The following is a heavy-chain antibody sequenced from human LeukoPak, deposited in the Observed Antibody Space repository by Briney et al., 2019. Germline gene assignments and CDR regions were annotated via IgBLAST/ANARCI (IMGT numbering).Heavy chain of an antibody. Sequence: GGSLRLSCAASGFTVSSSYMTWVRQAPGRGLEWVSIIYSDGTTYYADSVKGRFTISRDDSKNTLHLQMNSLRVEGTSVYYCARGGLSGWNRFDPWGQGTLVTVSS. CDR1: GFTVSSSY. CDR2: IYSDGTT. V-gene: IGHV3-66*01. CDR3: ARGGLSGWNRFDP. D-gene: IGHD6-19*01. J-gene: IGHJ5*02.